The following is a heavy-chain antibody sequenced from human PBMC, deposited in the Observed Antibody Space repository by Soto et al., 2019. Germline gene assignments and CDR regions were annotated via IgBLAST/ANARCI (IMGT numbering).Heavy chain of an antibody. CDR3: ARDLGSAAFDI. CDR2: IYYSGST. V-gene: IGHV4-59*01. CDR1: GGNIISYY. Sequence: SETLSLTSTVSGGNIISYYWSWIRQPPGKGLEYIGYIYYSGSTNYNPSLKSRVTISVDTSKNQFSLRLSSVTAADTAVYYCARDLGSAAFDIWGQGTMVTVSS. D-gene: IGHD1-26*01. J-gene: IGHJ3*02.